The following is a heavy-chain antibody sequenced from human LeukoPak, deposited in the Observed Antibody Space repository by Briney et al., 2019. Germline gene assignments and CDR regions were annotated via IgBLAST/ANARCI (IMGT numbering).Heavy chain of an antibody. CDR3: ASYRWVSPGIAAAGEFDY. CDR1: GGTFSSYA. D-gene: IGHD6-13*01. V-gene: IGHV1-69*13. Sequence: SVKVSCKASGGTFSSYAISWVRQAPGQGLEWMGGIIPIFGTANYAQKFQGRVTITADESTSTAYMELSSPRSEDTAVYYCASYRWVSPGIAAAGEFDYWGQGTLVTVSS. CDR2: IIPIFGTA. J-gene: IGHJ4*02.